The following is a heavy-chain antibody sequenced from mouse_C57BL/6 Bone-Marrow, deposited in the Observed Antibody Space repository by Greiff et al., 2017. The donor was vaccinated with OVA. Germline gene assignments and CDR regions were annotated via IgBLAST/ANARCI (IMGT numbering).Heavy chain of an antibody. J-gene: IGHJ2*01. CDR2: LWSGGST. CDR1: GFSLPSYG. D-gene: IGHD2-2*01. CDR3: SRSSNGSPHDD. V-gene: IGHV2-2*01. Sequence: QVQLQQSGPGLVQPSQSLSIPCTVSGFSLPSYGVHWVRQSPGKGLAWLGVLWSGGSTDYNAAFISRLSISKDNYKSQVFFKMISRLAYDTAIDYCSRSSNGSPHDDWGQGTTLTVSS.